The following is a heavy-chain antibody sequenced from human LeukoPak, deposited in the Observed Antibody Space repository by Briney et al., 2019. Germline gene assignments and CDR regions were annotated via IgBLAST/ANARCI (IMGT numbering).Heavy chain of an antibody. J-gene: IGHJ5*02. CDR2: ISGDGGST. D-gene: IGHD6-19*01. CDR3: AKDSSYSSGWTRFAPIDP. CDR1: GFTFDDYA. V-gene: IGHV3-43*02. Sequence: GGSLRLSCAASGFTFDDYAMHWVRQAPGKGLEWVSLISGDGGSTYYADSVKGRFTISRDNSKNSLYLQMNSLRTEDTALYYCAKDSSYSSGWTRFAPIDPWGQGTLVTVSS.